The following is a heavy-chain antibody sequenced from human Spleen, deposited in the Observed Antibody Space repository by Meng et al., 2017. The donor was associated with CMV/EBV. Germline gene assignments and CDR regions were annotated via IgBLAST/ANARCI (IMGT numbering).Heavy chain of an antibody. J-gene: IGHJ4*02. CDR1: GFTFSSYV. V-gene: IGHV3-48*03. Sequence: GESLKISCEASGFTFSSYVMNWVRQAPGQGLEWVSYISSSGTTIHYADSVRGRFTISRDNARNTLYLQMNSLRVEDTAVYYCVSDRQVEFQLMNPAAWGQGTLVTVSS. CDR3: VSDRQVEFQLMNPAA. D-gene: IGHD2-2*01. CDR2: ISSSGTTI.